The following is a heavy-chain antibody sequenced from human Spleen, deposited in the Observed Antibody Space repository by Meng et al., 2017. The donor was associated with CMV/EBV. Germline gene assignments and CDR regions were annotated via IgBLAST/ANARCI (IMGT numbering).Heavy chain of an antibody. D-gene: IGHD3-10*01. J-gene: IGHJ4*02. CDR1: GFAFNEYP. Sequence: GESLKISCAASGFAFNEYPMHWVRHNPRQGLEWVAVINRDSTTVNYGDAVKGRFTVSRDNIKNSLYLEMHSLRVDDSALYYCAKGAGWDGSGTFDNWGQGTLVTVSS. CDR3: AKGAGWDGSGTFDN. CDR2: INRDSTTV. V-gene: IGHV3-43*01.